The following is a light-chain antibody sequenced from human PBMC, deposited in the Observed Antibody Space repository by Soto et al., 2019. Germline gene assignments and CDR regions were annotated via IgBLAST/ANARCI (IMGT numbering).Light chain of an antibody. CDR2: DAA. V-gene: IGKV3-11*01. Sequence: EIVLTQSPATLSLSPGERATLSCRASQSVSSYLAWYQQKPGQAPRLLIYDAANRATGIPARCIGSGSGTAFTLTISSLEPEDVAVVYCRQRSNWPPLTFGGGTKVEIK. J-gene: IGKJ4*01. CDR1: QSVSSY. CDR3: RQRSNWPPLT.